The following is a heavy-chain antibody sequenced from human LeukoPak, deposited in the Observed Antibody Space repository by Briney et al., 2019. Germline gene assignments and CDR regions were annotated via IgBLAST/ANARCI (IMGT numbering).Heavy chain of an antibody. D-gene: IGHD6-13*01. Sequence: SETLSLTCTVSGGSISSYYWSWIQQPPGKGLEWIGYIYYSGSTNYNPSLKSRVTISVDTSKNQFSLKLSSVTAADTAVYYCARESTAAEGGFDPWGQGTLVTVSS. CDR3: ARESTAAEGGFDP. CDR1: GGSISSYY. V-gene: IGHV4-59*01. J-gene: IGHJ5*02. CDR2: IYYSGST.